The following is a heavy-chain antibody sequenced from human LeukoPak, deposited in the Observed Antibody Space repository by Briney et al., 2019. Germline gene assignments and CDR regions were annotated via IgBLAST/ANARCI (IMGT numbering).Heavy chain of an antibody. CDR1: SGSISSYY. CDR3: ARASCSGTTCYARSAFNI. J-gene: IGHJ3*02. Sequence: PSETLSLTCTVSSGSISSYYWSWLRQPPGKGLEWLGYIYYSGSTNYNPSLKSRVTISVDTSKNQFSLKLNSVTAADTAVYYCARASCSGTTCYARSAFNIWGQGTMVTVSS. CDR2: IYYSGST. V-gene: IGHV4-59*01. D-gene: IGHD2-2*01.